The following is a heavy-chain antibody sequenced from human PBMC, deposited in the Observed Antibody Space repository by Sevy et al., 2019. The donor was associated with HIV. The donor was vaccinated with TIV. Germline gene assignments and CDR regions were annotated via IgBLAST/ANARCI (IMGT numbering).Heavy chain of an antibody. CDR1: GFTFSSYW. J-gene: IGHJ4*02. V-gene: IGHV3-7*01. CDR2: IKQDGSEK. CDR3: ARDPSRKTTVTTGFDY. Sequence: GGSLRLSCAASGFTFSSYWMSWVRQAPGKGLEWVANIKQDGSEKYYVDSVKGRFTISRDNAKNSLYLQMNSLRAEDTAVSYCARDPSRKTTVTTGFDYWGQGTLVTVSS. D-gene: IGHD4-17*01.